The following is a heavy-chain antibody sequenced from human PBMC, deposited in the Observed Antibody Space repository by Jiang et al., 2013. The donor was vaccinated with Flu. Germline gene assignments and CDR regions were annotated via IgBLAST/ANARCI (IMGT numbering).Heavy chain of an antibody. CDR2: ISYDGSNK. Sequence: CAASGFTFSSYAMHWVRQAPGKGLEWVAVISYDGSNKYYADSVKGRFTISRDNSKNTLYLQMNSLRAEDTAVYYCARIKKAGDYYYYGMDVWGQGTTVAVSS. D-gene: IGHD6-19*01. CDR3: ARIKKAGDYYYYGMDV. V-gene: IGHV3-30-3*01. CDR1: GFTFSSYA. J-gene: IGHJ6*02.